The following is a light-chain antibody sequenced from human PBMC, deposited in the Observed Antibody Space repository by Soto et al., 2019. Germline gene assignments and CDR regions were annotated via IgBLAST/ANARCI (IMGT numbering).Light chain of an antibody. CDR1: TSNIGSNY. CDR3: ATWDDSLNGFYV. V-gene: IGLV1-47*01. Sequence: QSALTQPPSASGTPGQGVTISCSGSTSNIGSNYVYWYQQLPGTAPKLLIYRNNQRPSGVSDRFSGSKSGTSASLAISGLRSDDEADYFCATWDDSLNGFYVFGTGTKVTVL. J-gene: IGLJ1*01. CDR2: RNN.